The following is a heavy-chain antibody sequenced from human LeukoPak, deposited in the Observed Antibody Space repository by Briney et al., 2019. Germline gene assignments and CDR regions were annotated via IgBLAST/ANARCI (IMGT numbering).Heavy chain of an antibody. Sequence: GGSLRLSRAASGFTFRRYWMHWVRQAPGKGLVWVSRINGDGSTTSYADSVKGGFTISRDNAKNTLYLQMNSLRAEDTAVYYCATGNYYDSRGYYTFGHWGQGTLVTVSS. CDR1: GFTFRRYW. CDR2: INGDGSTT. J-gene: IGHJ1*01. CDR3: ATGNYYDSRGYYTFGH. V-gene: IGHV3-74*01. D-gene: IGHD3-22*01.